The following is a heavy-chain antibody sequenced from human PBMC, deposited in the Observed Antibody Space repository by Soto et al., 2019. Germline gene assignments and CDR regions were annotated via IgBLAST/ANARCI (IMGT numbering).Heavy chain of an antibody. Sequence: PGGSLRLSCAASGFTFSSYAMSWVRQAPGKGLEWVSAISGSGGSTYYADSVKGRFTISRDNSKNTLYLQRNSLRAEDTAVYYCARYMVRGVDRVWYYYGMDVWGQGTTVTVSS. V-gene: IGHV3-23*01. CDR3: ARYMVRGVDRVWYYYGMDV. D-gene: IGHD3-10*01. CDR1: GFTFSSYA. J-gene: IGHJ6*02. CDR2: ISGSGGST.